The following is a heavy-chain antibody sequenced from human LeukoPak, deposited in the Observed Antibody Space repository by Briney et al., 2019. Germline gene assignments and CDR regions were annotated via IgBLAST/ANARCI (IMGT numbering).Heavy chain of an antibody. CDR3: ARDRGNWFDP. CDR2: ISYDGSNK. D-gene: IGHD3-10*01. V-gene: IGHV3-30-3*01. J-gene: IGHJ5*02. Sequence: GGSLRLSCAASGFTFSSYAMHWVRQAPGKGLEWVAVISYDGSNKYYADSVKGRFTISRDSSKNTLYLQMNSLRAEDTAVYYCARDRGNWFDPWGQGTLVTVSS. CDR1: GFTFSSYA.